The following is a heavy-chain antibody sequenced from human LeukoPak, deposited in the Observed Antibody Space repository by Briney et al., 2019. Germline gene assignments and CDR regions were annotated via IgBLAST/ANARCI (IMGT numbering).Heavy chain of an antibody. J-gene: IGHJ4*02. CDR3: ARGRGSTYYDILTGYENNYYFDY. CDR2: IYYSGST. D-gene: IGHD3-9*01. V-gene: IGHV4-39*01. CDR1: GGSISSSSYY. Sequence: SETLSLTCTVSGGSISSSSYYWGWIRQPPGKGLEWIGSIYYSGSTYYNPSLKSRVTISVDTSKNQFSLKLSSVTAADTAVYYCARGRGSTYYDILTGYENNYYFDYWGQGTLVTVSS.